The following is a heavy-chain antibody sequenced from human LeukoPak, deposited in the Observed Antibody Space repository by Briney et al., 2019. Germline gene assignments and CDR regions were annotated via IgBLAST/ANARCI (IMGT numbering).Heavy chain of an antibody. CDR3: AKDPSASGYDFDY. J-gene: IGHJ4*02. D-gene: IGHD5-12*01. V-gene: IGHV3-23*01. CDR2: ISGSGGST. CDR1: GFTFSSYG. Sequence: GETLRLSCAASGFTFSSYGMSWVRQAPGKGLEWVSAISGSGGSTYYADSVKGRFTISRDNSRNTLYLQMNSLRAEDTAVYYCAKDPSASGYDFDYWGQGTLVTVSS.